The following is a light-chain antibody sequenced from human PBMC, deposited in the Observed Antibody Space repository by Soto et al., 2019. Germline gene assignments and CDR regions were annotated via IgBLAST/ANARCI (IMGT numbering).Light chain of an antibody. Sequence: ELGLTQYPGTLSLAPRPRSTRSCMASQTVRNKYLAWYQQKPGQAPRLLIYDASSRATGIPDRFSGSGSGTDFTLTISRLEAEDCAVYDCQQPGTSTITFGQGTRLEIK. V-gene: IGKV3-20*01. CDR1: QTVRNKY. J-gene: IGKJ5*01. CDR3: QQPGTSTIT. CDR2: DAS.